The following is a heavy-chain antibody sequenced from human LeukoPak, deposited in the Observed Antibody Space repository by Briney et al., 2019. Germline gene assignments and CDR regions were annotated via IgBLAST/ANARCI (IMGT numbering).Heavy chain of an antibody. CDR3: ARDGRKVYSGSYPVFEA. V-gene: IGHV3-9*01. J-gene: IGHJ5*02. CDR1: GFTFDDYA. Sequence: PGGSLRLSCAASGFTFDDYAMHWVRQAPGKGLEWVSGISWNSGSIGYADSVKGRFTISRDNAKNSLYLQMNSLRAEDTAVYYCARDGRKVYSGSYPVFEAWGQGTLVTVSS. D-gene: IGHD1-26*01. CDR2: ISWNSGSI.